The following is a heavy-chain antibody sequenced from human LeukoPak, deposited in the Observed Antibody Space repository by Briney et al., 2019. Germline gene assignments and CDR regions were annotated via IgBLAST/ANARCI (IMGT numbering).Heavy chain of an antibody. J-gene: IGHJ6*02. CDR2: ISDDGSKQ. CDR3: VRDRGSGYSYGMYYYFYGVDV. Sequence: GGSLRLSCVASGFTFNSYGMHWVRQAPGKGLEWVAIISDDGSKQHYAESVRGRFTISRNNSNNTLFLDMSSLRVEETAVYYCVRDRGSGYSYGMYYYFYGVDVWGQGTTVTVSS. D-gene: IGHD5-18*01. V-gene: IGHV3-33*05. CDR1: GFTFNSYG.